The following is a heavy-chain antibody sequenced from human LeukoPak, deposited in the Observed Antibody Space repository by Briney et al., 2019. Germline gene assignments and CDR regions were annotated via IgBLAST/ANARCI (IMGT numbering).Heavy chain of an antibody. J-gene: IGHJ4*02. V-gene: IGHV3-23*01. CDR3: ARGSYSSSWKTFDY. CDR1: GFNFNTYW. CDR2: ISGSGGST. Sequence: GGSLRLSCAASGFNFNTYWMSWVRQAPGEGLEWVSAISGSGGSTYYADSVKGRFTISRDNSKNTLYLQMNSLRADDTAMYYCARGSYSSSWKTFDYWGQGTLVTVSS. D-gene: IGHD6-13*01.